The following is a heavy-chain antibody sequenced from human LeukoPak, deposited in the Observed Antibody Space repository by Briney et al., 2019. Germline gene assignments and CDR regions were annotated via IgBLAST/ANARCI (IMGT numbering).Heavy chain of an antibody. V-gene: IGHV3-23*01. CDR3: AKGKGLSYYGSGSLSRGGMDV. Sequence: GASLRLSCAASRYTFSHFAMSWVRQAPGKGLEWVSAISSSGDGTYYADSVKGRFTISRDNAKNSLYLQMNSLRAEDTALYYCAKGKGLSYYGSGSLSRGGMDVWGQGTTVTVSS. CDR1: RYTFSHFA. CDR2: ISSSGDGT. J-gene: IGHJ6*02. D-gene: IGHD3-10*01.